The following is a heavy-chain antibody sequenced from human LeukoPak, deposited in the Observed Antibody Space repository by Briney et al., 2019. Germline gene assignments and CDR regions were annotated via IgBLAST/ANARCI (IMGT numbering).Heavy chain of an antibody. V-gene: IGHV3-30-3*01. CDR1: GFTFSSYA. D-gene: IGHD4-11*01. J-gene: IGHJ4*02. CDR2: ISYDGSNK. CDR3: ARRGYSNSFFDY. Sequence: HPGRSLRLSCAASGFTFSSYAMHWVRQAPGKGLEWVAVISYDGSNKYYADSVKGRFTISRDNSKNTLYLQMNSLRAEDTAVYYCARRGYSNSFFDYWGQGTLVTVSS.